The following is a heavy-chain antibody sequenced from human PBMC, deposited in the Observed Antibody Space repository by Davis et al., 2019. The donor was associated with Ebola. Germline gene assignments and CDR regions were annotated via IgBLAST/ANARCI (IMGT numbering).Heavy chain of an antibody. CDR3: AKSLVDTAMVSLGY. CDR1: GFTFSSYG. V-gene: IGHV3-30*18. CDR2: ISYDGSNK. J-gene: IGHJ4*02. D-gene: IGHD5-18*01. Sequence: PGGSLRLSCAASGFTFSSYGMHWVRQAPGKGLEWVAVISYDGSNKYYADSVKGRFTISRDNSKNTLYLQMKSLRAEDTAVYYCAKSLVDTAMVSLGYWGQGTLVTVSS.